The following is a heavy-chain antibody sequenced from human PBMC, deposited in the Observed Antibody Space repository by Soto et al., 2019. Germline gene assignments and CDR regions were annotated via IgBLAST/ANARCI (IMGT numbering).Heavy chain of an antibody. CDR1: GFTFSSYS. V-gene: IGHV3-21*01. CDR3: ARDGRGSNYDYYYYYMDV. Sequence: GGSLRLSCAASGFTFSSYSMNWVRQAPGKGLEWVSSISSSSSYIYYADSVKGRFTISRDNAKNSLYLQMNSLRAEDTAVYYCARDGRGSNYDYYYYYMDVWGKGTTVTVSS. J-gene: IGHJ6*03. CDR2: ISSSSSYI. D-gene: IGHD4-4*01.